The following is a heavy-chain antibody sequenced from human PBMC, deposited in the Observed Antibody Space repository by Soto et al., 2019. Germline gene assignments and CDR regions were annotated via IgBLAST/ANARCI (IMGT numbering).Heavy chain of an antibody. CDR3: ARGFLRYFDWLLLDYYGMDV. CDR2: IIPILGIA. Sequence: SVKVSCKASGGTFSSYTISWVRQAPGQGLEWMGRIIPILGIANYAQKFQGRVTITADKSTSTAYMELSSLRSEDTAVYYCARGFLRYFDWLLLDYYGMDVWG. J-gene: IGHJ6*02. D-gene: IGHD3-9*01. V-gene: IGHV1-69*02. CDR1: GGTFSSYT.